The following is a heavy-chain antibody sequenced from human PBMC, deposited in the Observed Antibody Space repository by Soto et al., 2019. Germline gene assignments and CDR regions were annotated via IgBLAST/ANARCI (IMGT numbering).Heavy chain of an antibody. J-gene: IGHJ4*02. Sequence: QEQLVESGGTVVQPGGSLRLSCAASGFHFIAYAMHWVRQAPGKGLEWVAVISYDGSTTHYADSVKGRFTISRDNSKNTLYLQMNSLRTEDTALYYCASPYYDFRSGYYPLDYVFDRWGQGTLVTVSS. CDR1: GFHFIAYA. CDR2: ISYDGSTT. CDR3: ASPYYDFRSGYYPLDYVFDR. V-gene: IGHV3-30-3*01. D-gene: IGHD3-3*01.